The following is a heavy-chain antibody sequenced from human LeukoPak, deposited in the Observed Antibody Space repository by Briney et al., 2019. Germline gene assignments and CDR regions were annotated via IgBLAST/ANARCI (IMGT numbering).Heavy chain of an antibody. Sequence: SETLSLTCTVSGGSISSSYWSWIRQPPGKGLEWIGYIYYSGSTSYNPSLKSRITISVDTSKNQFSLRLTSVTAADTAVYYCASLTSYCSGGICYEGRWFDPWGQGTLVTVSS. J-gene: IGHJ5*02. CDR1: GGSISSSY. CDR3: ASLTSYCSGGICYEGRWFDP. D-gene: IGHD2-15*01. CDR2: IYYSGST. V-gene: IGHV4-59*01.